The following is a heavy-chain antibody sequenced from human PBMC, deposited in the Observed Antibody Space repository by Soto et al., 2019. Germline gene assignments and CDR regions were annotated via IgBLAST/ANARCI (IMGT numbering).Heavy chain of an antibody. CDR2: IYYSGST. J-gene: IGHJ4*02. V-gene: IGHV4-59*01. CDR1: GGSISSYY. CDR3: ARGGTWDCSGGSCYLFDY. D-gene: IGHD2-15*01. Sequence: SETLSLTCTVSGGSISSYYWSWIRQPPGKGLEWIGYIYYSGSTNYNPSLKSRVTISVDTSKNQFSLKLSSVTAADTAVYYCARGGTWDCSGGSCYLFDYWGQGTLVTVSS.